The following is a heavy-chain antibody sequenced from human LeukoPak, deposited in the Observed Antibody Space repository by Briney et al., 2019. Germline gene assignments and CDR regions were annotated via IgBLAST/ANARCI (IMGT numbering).Heavy chain of an antibody. D-gene: IGHD4-17*01. CDR1: GFTFSSYA. Sequence: GGSLRLSCAASGFTFSSYAMSWVRQAPGKGLEWVSAISGSGGSTYYADSVKGRFTISRDNSKNTLYLQMNSLRAEDTAVYYCASHDYGDPIYYYYGMDVWGQGTTVTVSS. J-gene: IGHJ6*02. V-gene: IGHV3-23*01. CDR2: ISGSGGST. CDR3: ASHDYGDPIYYYYGMDV.